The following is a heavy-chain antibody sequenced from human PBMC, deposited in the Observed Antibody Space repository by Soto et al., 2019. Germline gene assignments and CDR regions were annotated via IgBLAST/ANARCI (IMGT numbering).Heavy chain of an antibody. CDR2: INTDGTGT. D-gene: IGHD3-16*02. V-gene: IGHV3-74*01. J-gene: IGHJ6*02. CDR3: ARGYRYYYGMDV. CDR1: GFTFSSYW. Sequence: EVPLVESGGGLVQPGGSLRLSCAASGFTFSSYWMYWVRQAPGKGLVWVSRINTDGTGTTYADSVKGRFIISRDNPKNTLYLQMNSLRAEDTAVYYCARGYRYYYGMDVWGQGTTVTVSS.